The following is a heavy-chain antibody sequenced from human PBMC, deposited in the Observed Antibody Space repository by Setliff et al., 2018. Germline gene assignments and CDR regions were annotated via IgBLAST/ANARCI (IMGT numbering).Heavy chain of an antibody. CDR1: GFTFRNYG. V-gene: IGHV3-33*03. D-gene: IGHD2-15*01. CDR3: AKDQGTGYCSGGSCYLFEH. J-gene: IGHJ4*02. CDR2: IWFDGGNE. Sequence: PGGSLRLSCAASGFTFRNYGMHWVRQAPGKGPEWVAVIWFDGGNEFYADSVRGRFTISRDNSKNMLYLQMDSLRVEDTAVYYCAKDQGTGYCSGGSCYLFEHWDQGVQVTVAS.